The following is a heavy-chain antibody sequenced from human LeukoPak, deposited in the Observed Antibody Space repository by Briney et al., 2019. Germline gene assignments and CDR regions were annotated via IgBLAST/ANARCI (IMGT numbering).Heavy chain of an antibody. Sequence: PSETLSLTCTVSGDSISGYYWIWIRQPPGKGLEWIAYIYNSENTNYNPSLKSRVTISVDTSKNQFSLKLSSVTAADTAVYYCARVADGYSYFDYWGQGNLVTVSS. CDR3: ARVADGYSYFDY. V-gene: IGHV4-59*01. CDR1: GDSISGYY. D-gene: IGHD5-18*01. J-gene: IGHJ4*02. CDR2: IYNSENT.